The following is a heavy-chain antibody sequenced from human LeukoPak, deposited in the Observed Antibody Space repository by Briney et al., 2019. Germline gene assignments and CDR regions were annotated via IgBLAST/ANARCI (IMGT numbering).Heavy chain of an antibody. CDR1: GFTFSSYG. D-gene: IGHD3-22*01. J-gene: IGHJ4*02. CDR2: IRYDGSNK. Sequence: PGGSLRLSCAASGFTFSSYGMHWVRQAPGKGLEWVAFIRYDGSNKYYADSVKGRFTISRDNSKNTLYLQMNSLRAEDAAVYYCVRDFHVRLYDTGGYSYCGQGTLVTVSS. V-gene: IGHV3-30*02. CDR3: VRDFHVRLYDTGGYSY.